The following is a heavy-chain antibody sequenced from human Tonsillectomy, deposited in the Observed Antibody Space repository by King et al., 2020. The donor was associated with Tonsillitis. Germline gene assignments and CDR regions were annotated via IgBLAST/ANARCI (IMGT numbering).Heavy chain of an antibody. J-gene: IGHJ3*02. D-gene: IGHD3-10*01. V-gene: IGHV3-49*03. CDR1: GFPFGDNA. CDR3: TRSTWFGEYYDAFDI. Sequence: VQLVESGGGLVQPGRSLRLSCTASGFPFGDNAMSWFRQAPGKGLEWVGFIRSKAYGGTTEYAASVKGRFTISRDDSKSIAYLQMNSLKTEDTAVYYCTRSTWFGEYYDAFDIWGQGTMVTVSS. CDR2: IRSKAYGGTT.